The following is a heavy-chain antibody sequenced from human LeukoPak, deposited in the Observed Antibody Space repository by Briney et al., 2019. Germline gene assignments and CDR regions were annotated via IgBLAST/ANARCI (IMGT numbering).Heavy chain of an antibody. D-gene: IGHD3-22*01. V-gene: IGHV3-30*03. Sequence: GGSLRLSCAASGFTFSSYSMNWVRQAPGKGLEWVAVISYDGSNKYYADSVKGRFTISRDNSKNTLYLQMNSLRAEDTAVYYCARVAQPGYYDSSGYYGAFDIWGQGTMVTVSS. CDR2: ISYDGSNK. CDR1: GFTFSSYS. CDR3: ARVAQPGYYDSSGYYGAFDI. J-gene: IGHJ3*02.